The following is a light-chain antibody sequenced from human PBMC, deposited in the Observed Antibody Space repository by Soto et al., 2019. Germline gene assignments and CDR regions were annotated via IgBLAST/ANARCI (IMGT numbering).Light chain of an antibody. J-gene: IGLJ2*01. Sequence: SYELTQPPSVSVAPVKTASISCGGNDIGSKGVHWYQQKPGQAPVLVIYSDTDLPPVITERFSGSNSANLATLTISRVEAGDEADYYCQVWDSGSAHVIFCGGTKLTVL. CDR2: SDT. CDR3: QVWDSGSAHVI. V-gene: IGLV3-21*01. CDR1: DIGSKG.